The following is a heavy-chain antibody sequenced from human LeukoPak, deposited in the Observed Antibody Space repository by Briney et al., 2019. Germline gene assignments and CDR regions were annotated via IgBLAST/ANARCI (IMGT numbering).Heavy chain of an antibody. CDR2: ITPLFGTA. D-gene: IGHD1-7*01. CDR3: ARDRSITGTTFSGNWFDP. Sequence: GASVKVSCKASGGTFSKYTISWVRQRPGQGLEWMGGITPLFGTANYAQKFQGRVTITADESASTAYMELRSLRSDDTAVYYCARDRSITGTTFSGNWFDPWGQGTLVTVSS. CDR1: GGTFSKYT. J-gene: IGHJ5*02. V-gene: IGHV1-69*13.